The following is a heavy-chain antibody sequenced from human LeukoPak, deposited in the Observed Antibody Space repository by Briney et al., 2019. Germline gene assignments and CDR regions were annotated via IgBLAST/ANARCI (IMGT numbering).Heavy chain of an antibody. V-gene: IGHV3-7*01. CDR3: ARDGGELWPLDE. Sequence: GGSLRLSCVASGFPFEGYWMTWVRQSPGKGLDWVANIKPDGSETNYLDSVKGRFTISRDNARDSLFLEMNNLRVDDTAVYYCARDGGELWPLDEWGQGILVTASS. J-gene: IGHJ4*02. D-gene: IGHD3-10*01. CDR1: GFPFEGYW. CDR2: IKPDGSET.